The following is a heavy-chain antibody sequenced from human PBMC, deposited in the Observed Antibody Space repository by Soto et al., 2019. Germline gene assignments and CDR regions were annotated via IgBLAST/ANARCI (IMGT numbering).Heavy chain of an antibody. CDR1: GFKFFNFA. Sequence: RSLRHSCAATGFKFFNFAMSWVRHAPGKGLEWVSVIGGSGDSAYYADSVKGRFTISRDNSKNTLYLQMTSLRAGDTAVYYCVKAPSGWDGMDVWGQGTTVTVSS. CDR2: IGGSGDSA. D-gene: IGHD6-19*01. J-gene: IGHJ6*02. V-gene: IGHV3-23*01. CDR3: VKAPSGWDGMDV.